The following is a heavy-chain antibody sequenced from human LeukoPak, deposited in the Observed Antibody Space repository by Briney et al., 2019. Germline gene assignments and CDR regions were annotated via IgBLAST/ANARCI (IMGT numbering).Heavy chain of an antibody. J-gene: IGHJ4*02. V-gene: IGHV1-18*01. CDR3: ARGLYDILTGYPYYTDC. CDR1: GYTFTSYG. D-gene: IGHD3-9*01. Sequence: ASVKVSCKASGYTFTSYGISWLRQAPVQGLEWMGWISAYNGNTNYAQKLQGRVTMTTDTSTSTAYMELRSLRSDDTAVYYCARGLYDILTGYPYYTDCWGQGTLVTVSS. CDR2: ISAYNGNT.